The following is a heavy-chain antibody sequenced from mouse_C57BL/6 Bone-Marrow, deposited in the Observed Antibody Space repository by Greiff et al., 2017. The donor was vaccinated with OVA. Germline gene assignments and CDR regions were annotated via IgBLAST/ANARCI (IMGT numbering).Heavy chain of an antibody. Sequence: VQLVESGPGLVQPSQSLSITCTVSGFSLTSYGVHWVRQPPGKGLEWLGVIWSGGSTDYNAAFISRLSISKDNSKSQVFFKMNSRRADDTAIYDCAIDWDWYFDVWGTGTTVTVSS. CDR2: IWSGGST. CDR1: GFSLTSYG. D-gene: IGHD4-1*01. CDR3: AIDWDWYFDV. J-gene: IGHJ1*03. V-gene: IGHV2-4*01.